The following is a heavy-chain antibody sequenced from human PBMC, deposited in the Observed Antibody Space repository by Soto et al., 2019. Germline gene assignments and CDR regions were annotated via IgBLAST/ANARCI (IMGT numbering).Heavy chain of an antibody. V-gene: IGHV3-73*01. CDR2: IRSKANSYAT. CDR1: GFTFSGSA. D-gene: IGHD5-12*01. J-gene: IGHJ4*02. CDR3: TTRAPYEASPG. Sequence: GSLRLSCAASGFTFSGSAMHWVRQASGKGLEWVGRIRSKANSYATAYAASVKGRFTISRDDSKNTAYLQMNSLKTEDTAVYYCTTRAPYEASPGWGQGTLVTVSS.